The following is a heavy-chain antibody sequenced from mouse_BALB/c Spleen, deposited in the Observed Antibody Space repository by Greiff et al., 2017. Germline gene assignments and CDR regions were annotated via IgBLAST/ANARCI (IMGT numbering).Heavy chain of an antibody. CDR3: ARDGNGYDLYAMDY. V-gene: IGHV5-4*02. Sequence: DVKLVESGGGLVKPGGSLKLSCAASGFTFSDYYMYWVRQTPEKRLEWVATISDGGSYTYYPDSVKGRFTISRDNAKNNLYLQMSSLKSEDTAMYYCARDGNGYDLYAMDYWGQGTSVTVSA. CDR2: ISDGGSYT. D-gene: IGHD2-2*01. CDR1: GFTFSDYY. J-gene: IGHJ4*01.